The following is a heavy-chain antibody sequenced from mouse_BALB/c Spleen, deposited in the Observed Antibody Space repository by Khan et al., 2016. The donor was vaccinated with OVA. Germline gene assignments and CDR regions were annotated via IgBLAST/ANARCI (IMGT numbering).Heavy chain of an antibody. J-gene: IGHJ3*01. V-gene: IGHV1-84*02. CDR1: GYISTDYY. CDR3: ARGKYYGSTSWFGY. Sequence: QVQLQQSGPELVNPGASVKISCKASGYISTDYYINWVKQKPGQGLEWIGWIYPGSGNTNYNEDFKGKATLTVDTSSSTANMQLSSLTSEDAAVYFCARGKYYGSTSWFGYWGQGTLVTVST. D-gene: IGHD1-1*01. CDR2: IYPGSGNT.